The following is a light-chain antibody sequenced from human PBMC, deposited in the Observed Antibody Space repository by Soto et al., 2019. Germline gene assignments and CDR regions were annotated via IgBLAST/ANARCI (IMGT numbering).Light chain of an antibody. V-gene: IGLV2-14*01. Sequence: QSVLTQPASVSGSPGQSITISCTGTSSDVGGYNYVSWYQQHPGKAPKLMIYDVTNRPSGVSNRFSGSKSGNTASLTISGLQAEDEADYYCSSYTTNSTRLFGGGTKLTVL. CDR3: SSYTTNSTRL. J-gene: IGLJ2*01. CDR1: SSDVGGYNY. CDR2: DVT.